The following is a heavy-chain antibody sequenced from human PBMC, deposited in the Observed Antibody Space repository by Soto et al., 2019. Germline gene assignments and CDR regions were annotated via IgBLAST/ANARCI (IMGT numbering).Heavy chain of an antibody. D-gene: IGHD3-22*01. CDR2: IIPIFGTA. CDR3: ARVGYYYDSSGSNDAFDI. Sequence: VKVSCKASGGTFSSYAISWVRQAPGQGLEWMGGIIPIFGTANYAQKFQGRVTITADKSTSTAYMELSSLRSEDTAVYYCARVGYYYDSSGSNDAFDIWGQGTMVT. CDR1: GGTFSSYA. J-gene: IGHJ3*02. V-gene: IGHV1-69*06.